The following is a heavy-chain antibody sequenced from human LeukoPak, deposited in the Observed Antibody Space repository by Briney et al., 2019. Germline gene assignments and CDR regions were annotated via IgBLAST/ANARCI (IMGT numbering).Heavy chain of an antibody. CDR1: GLTFRSDA. V-gene: IGHV3-23*01. CDR3: AKDPTSLAVAGNY. Sequence: GGSLRLSRAPSGLTFRSDAMSWVRQAPGKGLEWVSAISGSGGSTYYADSVKGRFTISRDNSKNTLYLQMNSLRAEDTAVYYCAKDPTSLAVAGNYWGKGTLVTVS. D-gene: IGHD6-19*01. J-gene: IGHJ4*02. CDR2: ISGSGGST.